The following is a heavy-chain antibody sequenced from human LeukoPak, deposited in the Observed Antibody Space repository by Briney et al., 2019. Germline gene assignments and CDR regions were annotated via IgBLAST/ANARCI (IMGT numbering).Heavy chain of an antibody. V-gene: IGHV3-23*01. CDR3: VKNGYNPLRPG. Sequence: PGESLRLSCAASGFTFSSYAMSWVRQAPGRGLEWVSAISGSGGSTYYADSVKGRFTISRDSSKNTLYLQMNSLRAGDTAVYYCVKNGYNPLRPGWGQGTLVTVSS. CDR2: ISGSGGST. D-gene: IGHD5-24*01. J-gene: IGHJ4*02. CDR1: GFTFSSYA.